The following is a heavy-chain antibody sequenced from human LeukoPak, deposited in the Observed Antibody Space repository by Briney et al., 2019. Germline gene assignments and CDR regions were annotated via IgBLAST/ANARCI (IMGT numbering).Heavy chain of an antibody. J-gene: IGHJ6*02. CDR2: ISSSGSNI. V-gene: IGHV3-48*03. CDR3: ARDHSVAGEYYYGMDV. D-gene: IGHD6-19*01. Sequence: GGSLRLSCAASGFTFSRYEMNWVRQAPGKGLEWVSYISSSGSNIYYADSVKGRFTISRDNAKNSLYLQMNSLRAEDTAVYYCARDHSVAGEYYYGMDVWGQGTTVTVSS. CDR1: GFTFSRYE.